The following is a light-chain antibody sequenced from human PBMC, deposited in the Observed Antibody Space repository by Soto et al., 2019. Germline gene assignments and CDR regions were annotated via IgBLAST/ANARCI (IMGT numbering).Light chain of an antibody. CDR1: SSDVGGYNY. V-gene: IGLV2-14*01. CDR2: DVS. CDR3: CSYTTSNTRQIV. Sequence: QSVLTQPASVSGSPGQSITISCTGTSSDVGGYNYVSWYQQHPGKAPKFMSYDVSNRPSGVSNRFSGSKSGNTASLTISGLQAEDEADYYCCSYTTSNTRQIVFGTGTKLTVL. J-gene: IGLJ1*01.